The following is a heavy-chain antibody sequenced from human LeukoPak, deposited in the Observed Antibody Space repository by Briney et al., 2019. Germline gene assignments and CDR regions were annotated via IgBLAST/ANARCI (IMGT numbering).Heavy chain of an antibody. Sequence: GGSLRLSCAASGFTFSSYGMHWVRQAPGKGLERVAGIQYDGSKNYYGDSVKGRFTISRDNSKNTLYLQMNSLRAEDTAVYYCARDKYGGNSNAFDIWGQGTLVTVSS. CDR1: GFTFSSYG. J-gene: IGHJ3*02. CDR2: IQYDGSKN. CDR3: ARDKYGGNSNAFDI. D-gene: IGHD4-23*01. V-gene: IGHV3-33*05.